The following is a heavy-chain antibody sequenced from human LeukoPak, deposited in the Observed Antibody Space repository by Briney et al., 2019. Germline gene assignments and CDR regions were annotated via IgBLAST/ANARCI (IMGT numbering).Heavy chain of an antibody. CDR2: IYYSGST. Sequence: SETLSLTCTVSGGSISSYYWSWIRQPPGRGLERIGYIYYSGSTNYNPSLKSRVTISVDTSKNQFSLKLSSVTAADTAVYYCARFTFGGVYYYYYYMDVWGKGTTVTVSS. D-gene: IGHD3-16*01. CDR1: GGSISSYY. V-gene: IGHV4-59*01. CDR3: ARFTFGGVYYYYYYMDV. J-gene: IGHJ6*03.